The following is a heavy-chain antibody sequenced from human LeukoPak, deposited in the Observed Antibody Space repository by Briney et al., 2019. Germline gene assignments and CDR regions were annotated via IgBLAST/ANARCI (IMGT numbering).Heavy chain of an antibody. CDR1: GYTFTSYY. CDR2: INPSGGST. J-gene: IGHJ4*02. Sequence: GASVKVSCKASGYTFTSYYMHWVRQAPGQGLEWMGIINPSGGSTSYARKFQGRVTMTRDTSTSTVYMELSSLRSEDTAVYYCASHGTYGSGSYYNDLFLGYWGQGTLVTVSS. CDR3: ASHGTYGSGSYYNDLFLGY. V-gene: IGHV1-46*01. D-gene: IGHD3-10*01.